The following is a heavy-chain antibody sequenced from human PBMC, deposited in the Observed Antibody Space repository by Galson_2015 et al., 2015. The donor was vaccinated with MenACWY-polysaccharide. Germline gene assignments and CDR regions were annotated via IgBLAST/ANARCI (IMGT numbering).Heavy chain of an antibody. J-gene: IGHJ6*02. CDR1: GYLFTSFA. CDR2: IYPSDSDV. V-gene: IGHV5-51*01. D-gene: IGHD3-10*01. CDR3: ARKDHGTGSMDV. Sequence: QSGAEVTKPGESLKISCKASGYLFTSFAIGWVRQMPGNGLEWLGIIYPSDSDVKYNPSFQGQVTFSADRSTNTAYLQWSSLEASDSAMYYCARKDHGTGSMDVWGQGTTVTVSS.